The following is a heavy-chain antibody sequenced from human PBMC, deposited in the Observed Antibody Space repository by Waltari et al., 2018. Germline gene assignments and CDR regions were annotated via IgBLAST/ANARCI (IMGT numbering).Heavy chain of an antibody. Sequence: QVQLVQSGAEVKKPGSSVKVSCKASGGTFSSYAISWVRQAPGQGLEGMGGIIPIFGTANYAQKFQGRVTITTDESTSTAYMELSSLRSEDTAVYYWARDNGDYGPNWFDPWGQGTLVTVSS. CDR3: ARDNGDYGPNWFDP. J-gene: IGHJ5*02. D-gene: IGHD4-17*01. V-gene: IGHV1-69*05. CDR1: GGTFSSYA. CDR2: IIPIFGTA.